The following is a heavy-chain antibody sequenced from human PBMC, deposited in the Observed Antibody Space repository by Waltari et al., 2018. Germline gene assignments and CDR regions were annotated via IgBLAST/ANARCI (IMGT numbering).Heavy chain of an antibody. D-gene: IGHD2-2*01. CDR3: ARVGDSSTSSYWFDP. Sequence: QVQLLQSGAAVKKPGASVKVSCKAAGYTFTSYAIHCLRQATGQGLEWMRWMNPISGNTGYAQKFQGRVTITRNTSISTAYMELSSLRSEDTAVYYCARVGDSSTSSYWFDPWGQGTLVTVSS. CDR2: MNPISGNT. CDR1: GYTFTSYA. J-gene: IGHJ5*02. V-gene: IGHV1-8*03.